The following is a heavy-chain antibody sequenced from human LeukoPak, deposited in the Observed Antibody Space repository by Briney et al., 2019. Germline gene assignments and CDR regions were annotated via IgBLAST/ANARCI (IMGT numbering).Heavy chain of an antibody. CDR2: ISSSSSAM. V-gene: IGHV3-48*02. J-gene: IGHJ4*02. CDR3: ARGWGNSFDY. D-gene: IGHD3-16*01. CDR1: GFTFSSYS. Sequence: GGSLPLSCAASGFTFSSYSMSWVRQAPGKGLEWVSYISSSSSAMYYADSMKGRFTISRDNAKNSLYLQMNNLRDEDTAVYYCARGWGNSFDYWGQGDLVTVSS.